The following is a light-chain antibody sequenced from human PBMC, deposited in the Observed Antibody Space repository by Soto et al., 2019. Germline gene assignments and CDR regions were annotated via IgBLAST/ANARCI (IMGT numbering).Light chain of an antibody. V-gene: IGKV1-9*01. CDR3: QQLNSYPIT. CDR1: QGISSY. Sequence: IQLTQSPSSLSASVGDRVTITCRASQGISSYLAWYQQKSGKAPKLLIYAASTLQSGVPSRFSGSGSGTDFTLTIISQQPEDFATYYCQQLNSYPITFGQGTRLEIK. J-gene: IGKJ5*01. CDR2: AAS.